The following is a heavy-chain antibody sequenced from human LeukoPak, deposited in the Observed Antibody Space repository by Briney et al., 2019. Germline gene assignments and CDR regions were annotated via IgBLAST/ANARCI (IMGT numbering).Heavy chain of an antibody. Sequence: PGGSLRLSCAGSGFTFGGYGMHWFRQPPGKGLEWVAVIAYDGSRAFYADSVKGRLTISRDNSKNTMSVQMDDLRAEDTAVYYCTRYNNDHFDYWGQGTLVTVSS. J-gene: IGHJ4*02. CDR2: IAYDGSRA. CDR1: GFTFGGYG. CDR3: TRYNNDHFDY. V-gene: IGHV3-33*01. D-gene: IGHD1-14*01.